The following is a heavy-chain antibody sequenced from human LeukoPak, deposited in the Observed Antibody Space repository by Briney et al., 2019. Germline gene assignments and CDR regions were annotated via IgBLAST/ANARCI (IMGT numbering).Heavy chain of an antibody. CDR3: ARDLFSGWYFDY. CDR2: IYYSGST. D-gene: IGHD6-19*01. J-gene: IGHJ4*02. V-gene: IGHV4-38-2*02. Sequence: SETLSLTCTVSGYSISSGYYWGWIRQPPGKGLEWIGYIYYSGSTNYNPSLKSRVTISVDTSKNQFSLKLSSVTPEDTAVYYCARDLFSGWYFDYWGQGTLVTVSS. CDR1: GYSISSGYY.